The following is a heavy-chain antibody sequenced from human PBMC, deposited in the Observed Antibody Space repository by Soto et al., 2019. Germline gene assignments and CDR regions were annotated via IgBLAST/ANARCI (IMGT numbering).Heavy chain of an antibody. CDR3: ARSQGSSTSLEIYYYYYYGMDV. CDR1: GGTFSSYA. J-gene: IGHJ6*01. CDR2: IIPISGTA. Sequence: QVQLVQSGAEVKKPGSSVKVSCKASGGTFSSYAISWVRQAPGQGLEWMGGIIPISGTANYAQKFQGRVTITAAESTSTAYMELSSLRSEYSAVYYCARSQGSSTSLEIYYYYYYGMDVWGQGTTVTVSS. D-gene: IGHD2-2*01. V-gene: IGHV1-69*01.